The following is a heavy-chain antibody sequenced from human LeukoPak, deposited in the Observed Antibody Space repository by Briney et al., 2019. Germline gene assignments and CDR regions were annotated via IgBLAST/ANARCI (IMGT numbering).Heavy chain of an antibody. CDR2: ISGSTGST. V-gene: IGHV3-23*01. CDR3: SSRMTTGVTNAFDI. D-gene: IGHD4-23*01. Sequence: GGSLRLSCAASGFTFSNYAMNWVRQAPGKGLEWVSLISGSTGSTYYADSVKGRFSISRDNSKNTVYLQMNSLRVEDTAVYYCSSRMTTGVTNAFDIWGQGTMVTVSS. CDR1: GFTFSNYA. J-gene: IGHJ3*02.